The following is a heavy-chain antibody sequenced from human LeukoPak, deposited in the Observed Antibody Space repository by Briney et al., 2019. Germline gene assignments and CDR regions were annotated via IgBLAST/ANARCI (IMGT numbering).Heavy chain of an antibody. CDR1: GFSFSSYW. D-gene: IGHD5-18*01. V-gene: IGHV3-7*03. CDR2: IKQDGSEK. CDR3: ASGGYSFFY. Sequence: GGSLRLSCAASGFSFSSYWMNWVRQAPGKGLEWVANIKQDGSEKYYVDSVKGRFTISRDNAKNSLYLQMNSLRAEDTAVYYCASGGYSFFYWGQGTLATVSS. J-gene: IGHJ4*02.